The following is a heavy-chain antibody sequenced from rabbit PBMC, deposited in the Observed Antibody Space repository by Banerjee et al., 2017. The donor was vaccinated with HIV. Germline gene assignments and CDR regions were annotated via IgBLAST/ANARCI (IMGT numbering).Heavy chain of an antibody. Sequence: QSLEESGGDLVKPGASLTLTCTASGFTFSTYYMCWVRQAPGKGLEWIACTVGGRSTFTYYASWAKGRFTISKASSTTVTLQMTSLTAADTATYFCARDTATSFSTYGMDLWGPGTLVTVS. D-gene: IGHD1-1*01. CDR3: ARDTATSFSTYGMDL. CDR2: TVGGRSTFT. J-gene: IGHJ6*01. CDR1: GFTFSTYY. V-gene: IGHV1S40*01.